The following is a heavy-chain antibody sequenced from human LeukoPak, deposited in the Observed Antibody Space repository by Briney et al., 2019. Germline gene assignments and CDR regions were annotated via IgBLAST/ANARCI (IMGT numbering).Heavy chain of an antibody. Sequence: ASVKVSCKASGYTFTGNHMHWVRQAPGQGLEWMGWINPNSGGTKYAQKFQGRVTMTRDTSISTAYMELSSLRSDDTAVYYCARGTMVGVDGAEFDYWGQGTLVTVPS. J-gene: IGHJ4*02. CDR2: INPNSGGT. CDR3: ARGTMVGVDGAEFDY. V-gene: IGHV1-2*02. D-gene: IGHD4/OR15-4a*01. CDR1: GYTFTGNH.